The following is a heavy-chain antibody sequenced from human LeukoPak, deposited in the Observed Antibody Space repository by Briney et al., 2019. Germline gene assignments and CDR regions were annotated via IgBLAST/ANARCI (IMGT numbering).Heavy chain of an antibody. Sequence: SETLSLTCTVSGGSISSYYWSWIRQPPGKGLEWIGYIYYSGSTNYNPSLKSRVTISEDTSKNQFSLKLSSVTAADTAVYYCARQGRLGELSLDLYYHYGMDVWGQGTTVTVSS. CDR1: GGSISSYY. V-gene: IGHV4-59*08. J-gene: IGHJ6*02. D-gene: IGHD3-16*02. CDR3: ARQGRLGELSLDLYYHYGMDV. CDR2: IYYSGST.